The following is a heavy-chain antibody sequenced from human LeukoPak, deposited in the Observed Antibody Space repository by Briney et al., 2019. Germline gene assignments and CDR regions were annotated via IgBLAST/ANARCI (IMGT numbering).Heavy chain of an antibody. CDR3: ARTFSSTSGMEFDP. J-gene: IGHJ5*02. CDR2: INHSGST. Sequence: PSETLSLTCAVYGGSFSGYYWSLIRQPPGKGLEWIGEINHSGSTNYNPSLKSRVTISVDTSKNQFSLKLSSVTAADTAVYYCARTFSSTSGMEFDPWGQGTLVTVSS. CDR1: GGSFSGYY. V-gene: IGHV4-34*01. D-gene: IGHD2-2*01.